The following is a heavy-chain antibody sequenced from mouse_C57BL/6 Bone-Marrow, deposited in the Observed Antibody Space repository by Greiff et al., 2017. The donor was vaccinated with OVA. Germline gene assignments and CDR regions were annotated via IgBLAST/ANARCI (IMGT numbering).Heavy chain of an antibody. V-gene: IGHV1-20*01. CDR1: GYSFTGYF. Sequence: VQLQQSGPELVKPGDSVKISCKASGYSFTGYFMNWVMQSHGKSLEWIGRINPYNGDTFYNQKFKGKATLTVDQSSSPAHLEHRSLTSEDYAVYDCARRGLRLKAMDYWGQGTSVTVSS. D-gene: IGHD2-2*01. CDR2: INPYNGDT. J-gene: IGHJ4*01. CDR3: ARRGLRLKAMDY.